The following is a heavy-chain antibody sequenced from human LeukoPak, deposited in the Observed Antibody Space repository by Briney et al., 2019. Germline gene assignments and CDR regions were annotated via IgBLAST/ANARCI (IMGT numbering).Heavy chain of an antibody. J-gene: IGHJ4*02. V-gene: IGHV3-23*01. CDR1: GFTSSSYG. CDR3: VKDATFSGVNYFDY. CDR2: ISGSGGST. Sequence: GGSLRLSCAASGFTSSSYGMSWVRQAPGKGLEWVSAISGSGGSTYYADSVKGRFTISRDNSKNTLYLQMNSLRADDTAAYYCVKDATFSGVNYFDYWGQGALVTVSS. D-gene: IGHD3-3*01.